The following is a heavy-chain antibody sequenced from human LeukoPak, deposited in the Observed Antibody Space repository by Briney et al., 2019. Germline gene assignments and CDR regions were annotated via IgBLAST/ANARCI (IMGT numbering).Heavy chain of an antibody. J-gene: IGHJ5*02. CDR1: GGSISSYY. D-gene: IGHD3-22*01. Sequence: SETLSLTCTVSGGSISSYYWSWIRQPAGKGLEWIGRICTSGSTNYNPSLKSRVTMSVDTSKNQFSLKLSSVTAADTAVYYCARDLAMIVEKNWFDPWGQGTLVTVSS. CDR3: ARDLAMIVEKNWFDP. V-gene: IGHV4-4*07. CDR2: ICTSGST.